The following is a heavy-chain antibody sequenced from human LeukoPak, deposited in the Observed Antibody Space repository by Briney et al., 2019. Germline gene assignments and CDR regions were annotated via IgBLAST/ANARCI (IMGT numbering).Heavy chain of an antibody. V-gene: IGHV1-46*01. CDR3: ARERYSYGHAGSFLWYYYYYGMDV. CDR2: INPSGGST. D-gene: IGHD5-18*01. Sequence: ASVKVSCKASGYTFTSYYMHWVRQAPGQGLEWMGIINPSGGSTSYAQKFQGRVTMTRDTSTSTVYMELSSLRSEDTAVYYCARERYSYGHAGSFLWYYYYYGMDVWGQGTTVTVSS. CDR1: GYTFTSYY. J-gene: IGHJ6*02.